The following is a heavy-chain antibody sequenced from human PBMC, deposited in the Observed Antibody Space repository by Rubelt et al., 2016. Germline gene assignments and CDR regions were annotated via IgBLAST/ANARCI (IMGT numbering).Heavy chain of an antibody. D-gene: IGHD2-2*01. CDR3: ASGYCSSTSCYGPYYYYYMDV. CDR1: GGTFSSYA. J-gene: IGHJ6*03. CDR2: IIPILGIA. V-gene: IGHV1-69*04. Sequence: QVQLVQSGAEVKKPGSSVKVSCKASGGTFSSYAISWVRQAPGQGLEWMGRIIPILGIANYAQKFQGRVTITADKSTSTAYMEPSSLRSEDTAVYYCASGYCSSTSCYGPYYYYYMDVWGKGTTVTVSS.